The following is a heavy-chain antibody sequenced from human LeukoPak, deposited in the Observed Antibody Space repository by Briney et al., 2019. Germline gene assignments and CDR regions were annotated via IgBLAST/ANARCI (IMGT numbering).Heavy chain of an antibody. D-gene: IGHD5-18*01. CDR2: IKQDGSEK. J-gene: IGHJ3*02. Sequence: PGGSLRLSCAASGFTFSSYWMSWVRQAPGKGLEWVANIKQDGSEKYYVDSVKGRFTISRDNAKNSLYLQMNSLRAEDTAVYYCARPLGIQLWAPHSDAFDIWGQGTMVTVSS. V-gene: IGHV3-7*01. CDR1: GFTFSSYW. CDR3: ARPLGIQLWAPHSDAFDI.